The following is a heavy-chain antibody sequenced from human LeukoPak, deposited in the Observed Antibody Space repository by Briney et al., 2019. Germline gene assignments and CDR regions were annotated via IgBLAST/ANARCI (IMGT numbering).Heavy chain of an antibody. Sequence: GGSLRLSCAVSGFTFSASGMHWVRQAPGKGLEWLSYISNDNTVIHYADSVKARFTISKDNVKSSVFLQMNSLRADDAAVYFCVTDWPVWWGQGTLVTVSS. CDR2: ISNDNTVI. CDR1: GFTFSASG. J-gene: IGHJ4*02. CDR3: VTDWPVW. V-gene: IGHV3-48*01. D-gene: IGHD3-16*01.